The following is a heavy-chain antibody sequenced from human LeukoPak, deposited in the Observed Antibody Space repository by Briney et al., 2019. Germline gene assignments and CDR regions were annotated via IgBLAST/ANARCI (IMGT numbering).Heavy chain of an antibody. CDR2: IYYSGST. V-gene: IGHV4-59*08. CDR1: GGSISSYY. J-gene: IGHJ6*02. D-gene: IGHD6-6*01. Sequence: SETLSLTCTVSGGSISSYYWSWIRQPPGKGLEWIGYIYYSGSTNYNPSIKSRVTISVDTSKNQFSLKLSSVTAADTAVYYYARRPRYSSSSRYYYYGMDVWGQGTTVTVSS. CDR3: ARRPRYSSSSRYYYYGMDV.